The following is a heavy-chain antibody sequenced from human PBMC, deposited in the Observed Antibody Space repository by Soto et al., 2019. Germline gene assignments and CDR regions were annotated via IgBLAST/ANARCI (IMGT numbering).Heavy chain of an antibody. V-gene: IGHV3-23*01. D-gene: IGHD2-2*01. J-gene: IGHJ4*02. Sequence: GGSLRLSCAASGFTFSSYAMSWVRQAPGKGLEWVSAISGSGGSTYYADSVKGRFTISRDNSKNTLYLQMNSLRAEDTAVYYCAKDPPYCSSTSCWSVYWGQGTLVTVSS. CDR3: AKDPPYCSSTSCWSVY. CDR1: GFTFSSYA. CDR2: ISGSGGST.